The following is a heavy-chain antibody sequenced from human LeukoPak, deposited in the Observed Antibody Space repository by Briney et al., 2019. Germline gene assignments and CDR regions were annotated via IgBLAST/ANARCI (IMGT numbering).Heavy chain of an antibody. Sequence: GGSLRLSCAASGFTFSSYSMNWVRQAPGKGLEWVSYISSSSSTIYYADSVKGRFTISRDNAKNPLYLQMNSLRDEDTAVYYCARDRSHERSIRWGQGTLVTVSS. V-gene: IGHV3-48*02. J-gene: IGHJ4*02. CDR3: ARDRSHERSIR. D-gene: IGHD3-3*02. CDR2: ISSSSSTI. CDR1: GFTFSSYS.